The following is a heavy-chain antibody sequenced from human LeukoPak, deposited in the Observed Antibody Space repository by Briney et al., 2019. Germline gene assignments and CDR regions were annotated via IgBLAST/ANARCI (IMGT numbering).Heavy chain of an antibody. CDR2: ISYDGSNK. Sequence: GSLRLSCAASGFTFSSYAMHWVRQAPGKGLEWVAVISYDGSNKYYADSVKGRFTISRDNSKNTLYLQMNSLRAEDTAVYYCARAGYCSSTSCSYYFDYWGQGTLATVSS. CDR1: GFTFSSYA. V-gene: IGHV3-30-3*01. J-gene: IGHJ4*02. D-gene: IGHD2-2*01. CDR3: ARAGYCSSTSCSYYFDY.